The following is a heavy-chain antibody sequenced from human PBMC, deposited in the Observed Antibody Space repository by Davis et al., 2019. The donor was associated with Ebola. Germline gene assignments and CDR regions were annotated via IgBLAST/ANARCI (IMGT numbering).Heavy chain of an antibody. Sequence: LTIPSAAPVFTFSSYGMHWVRQAPGKGLEWVAVIWYDGSNKYYADPVKGRFTISRDNSKNTLYLQMNSLRAEDTAVYYCARAAYCSSTSCYDPSVLDPWGQGTLVTVSS. CDR2: IWYDGSNK. D-gene: IGHD2-2*01. CDR1: VFTFSSYG. CDR3: ARAAYCSSTSCYDPSVLDP. J-gene: IGHJ5*02. V-gene: IGHV3-33*01.